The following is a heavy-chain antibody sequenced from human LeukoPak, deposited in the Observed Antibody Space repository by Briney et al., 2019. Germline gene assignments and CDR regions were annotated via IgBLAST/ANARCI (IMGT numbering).Heavy chain of an antibody. Sequence: GGSLRLSCAASGFTFSSYAMSWVRQAPGKGLEWVSGISGSANTYYADSVKGRFTISRDNSKNTLYLQMNSLRAEDTAVYYCAKCFGRGDNAGRRDQYYFDYWGQGTLVTVSS. CDR3: AKCFGRGDNAGRRDQYYFDY. J-gene: IGHJ4*02. CDR2: ISGSANT. D-gene: IGHD2-21*01. V-gene: IGHV3-23*01. CDR1: GFTFSSYA.